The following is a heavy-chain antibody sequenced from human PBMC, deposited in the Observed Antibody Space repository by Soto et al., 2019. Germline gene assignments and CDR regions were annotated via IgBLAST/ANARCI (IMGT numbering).Heavy chain of an antibody. CDR2: INHSGST. V-gene: IGHV4-34*01. D-gene: IGHD6-25*01. J-gene: IGHJ4*02. CDR3: ARWRPRADY. CDR1: GGSFSGYY. Sequence: QVQLQQWGAGLLKPSETLSLTCAVYGGSFSGYYWSWIRQPPGKGLEWIGEINHSGSTNYNPSLKSRVTISVETAAHQFSLKLSSVTAADTAVYYCARWRPRADYWGQGTLVTVSS.